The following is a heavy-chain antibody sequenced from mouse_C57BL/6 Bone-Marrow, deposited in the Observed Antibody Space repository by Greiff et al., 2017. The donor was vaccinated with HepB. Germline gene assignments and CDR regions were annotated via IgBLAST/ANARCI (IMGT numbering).Heavy chain of an antibody. V-gene: IGHV5-17*01. CDR2: ISSGSSTI. CDR1: GFTFSDYG. CDR3: ARRYDGSSSYWYFDV. Sequence: EVQLMESGGGLVKPGGSLKLSCAASGFTFSDYGMHWVRQAPEKGLEWVAYISSGSSTIYYADTVKGRFTISRDNAKNTLFLQMTSLRSEDTAMYYGARRYDGSSSYWYFDVWGTGTTVTVSS. D-gene: IGHD1-1*01. J-gene: IGHJ1*03.